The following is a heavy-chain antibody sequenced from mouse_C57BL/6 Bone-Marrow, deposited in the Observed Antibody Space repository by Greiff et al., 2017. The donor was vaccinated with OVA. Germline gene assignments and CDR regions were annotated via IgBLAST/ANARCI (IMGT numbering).Heavy chain of an antibody. J-gene: IGHJ3*01. CDR3: TTYLFLAWFAD. CDR2: IDHENGDT. V-gene: IGHV14-4*01. CDR1: GFNITDDY. D-gene: IGHD5-1*01. Sequence: EVQLQQSGAELVRPGASVKLSCTASGFNITDDYMHWVKQRPEQGLEWFGWIDHENGDTEYASKFQGKATITADTSSNTAYLQLSSLTSEDTAVDYCTTYLFLAWFADWGQGTLVTVSA.